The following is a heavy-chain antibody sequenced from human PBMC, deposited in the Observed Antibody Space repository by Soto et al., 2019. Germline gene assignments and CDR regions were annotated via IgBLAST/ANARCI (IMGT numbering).Heavy chain of an antibody. Sequence: GGSLRLSCAASGFTFSSYAMHWVRQAPGKGLEWVAVISYDGSNKYYADSVKGRFTISRDNSKNTLYLQMNSLRAEDTAVYYCAREDYGDYVEYYYYYYGMDVWGQGTTVTVSS. V-gene: IGHV3-30-3*01. CDR2: ISYDGSNK. J-gene: IGHJ6*02. CDR1: GFTFSSYA. CDR3: AREDYGDYVEYYYYYYGMDV. D-gene: IGHD4-17*01.